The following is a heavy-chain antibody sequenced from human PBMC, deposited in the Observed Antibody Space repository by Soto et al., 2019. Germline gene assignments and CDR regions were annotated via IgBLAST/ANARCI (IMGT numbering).Heavy chain of an antibody. V-gene: IGHV1-18*01. Sequence: QVQLVQSGAEVKKPGASVKVSGKASGYTFTSYGFTWVRQAPGQGLGWMGWTSAYNGNTNYAQKLQGRVTMTTDTSTSTAYMELRSLRSDDTAVYYCARRQWLVGGYYYGMDVWGQGTTVTVSS. CDR1: GYTFTSYG. J-gene: IGHJ6*02. D-gene: IGHD6-19*01. CDR3: ARRQWLVGGYYYGMDV. CDR2: TSAYNGNT.